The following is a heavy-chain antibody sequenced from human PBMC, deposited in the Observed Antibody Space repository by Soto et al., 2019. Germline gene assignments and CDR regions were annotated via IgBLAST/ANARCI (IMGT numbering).Heavy chain of an antibody. CDR1: GGSISSCGYS. D-gene: IGHD4-17*01. J-gene: IGHJ5*02. CDR2: IYYSGST. V-gene: IGHV4-39*01. CDR3: ARAGYLRYWFDP. Sequence: PSETMSLTCTFCGGSISSCGYSWGWIPQPPGKGLEWIGSIYYSGSTYYNPSLKSRVTISVDTSKNQFSLKLSSVTAADTAVYYCARAGYLRYWFDPWGQGTLVTVSS.